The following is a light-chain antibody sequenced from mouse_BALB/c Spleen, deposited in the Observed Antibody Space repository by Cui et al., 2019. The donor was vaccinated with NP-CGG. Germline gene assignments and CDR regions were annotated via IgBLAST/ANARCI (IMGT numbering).Light chain of an antibody. CDR1: TGAVTTSNY. CDR3: ALWYSNHWV. V-gene: IGLV1*01. CDR2: GTN. Sequence: QAVLTQESAPTTSPGETVTLTCRSSTGAVTTSNYANWVQEKPDHLFTGLIGGTNNRAPGVPARFSGSLIRDKAALTITGAQTEDEAMYFCALWYSNHWVFGGGTKLTVL. J-gene: IGLJ1*01.